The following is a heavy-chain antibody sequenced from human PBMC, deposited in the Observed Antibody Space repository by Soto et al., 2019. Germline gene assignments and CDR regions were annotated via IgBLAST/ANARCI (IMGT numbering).Heavy chain of an antibody. CDR2: ISSSSSYI. Sequence: EVQLVESGGGLVKPGGSLRLSCAASGFTFSSYSMNWVRQAPGKGLEWVSSISSSSSYIYYADSVKGRFTISRDNAKNSLYLQMNILRADDTAVYYCARDQPGYSYGYGLGYCGQGTLVTVSS. CDR1: GFTFSSYS. V-gene: IGHV3-21*01. D-gene: IGHD5-18*01. J-gene: IGHJ4*02. CDR3: ARDQPGYSYGYGLGY.